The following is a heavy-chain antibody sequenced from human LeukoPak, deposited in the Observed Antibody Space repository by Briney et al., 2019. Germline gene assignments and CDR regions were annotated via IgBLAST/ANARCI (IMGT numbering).Heavy chain of an antibody. J-gene: IGHJ4*02. D-gene: IGHD2-15*01. V-gene: IGHV4-34*01. CDR2: INHSGST. CDR3: ATVVAATYHFDY. Sequence: SETLSLTCAVYGGSFSGYYWSWIRQPPGKGLEWIREINHSGSTNYNPSLKSRVTISVDTSKNQFSLKLSSVTAADTAVYYCATVVAATYHFDYWGQGTLVTVSS. CDR1: GGSFSGYY.